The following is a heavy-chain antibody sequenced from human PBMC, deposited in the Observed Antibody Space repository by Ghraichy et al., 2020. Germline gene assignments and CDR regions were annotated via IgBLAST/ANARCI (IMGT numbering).Heavy chain of an antibody. D-gene: IGHD2-21*02. Sequence: GGSELSCAASGFTFSSYAMNWVRQAPGKGLEWVSTISSSGGSTYYADFVKGRFTISRDNSKNTLFLQMISLKAEDTAVYYCAKAVQAGVTTDSWGQGALVIVSS. CDR3: AKAVQAGVTTDS. CDR2: ISSSGGST. CDR1: GFTFSSYA. J-gene: IGHJ4*02. V-gene: IGHV3-23*01.